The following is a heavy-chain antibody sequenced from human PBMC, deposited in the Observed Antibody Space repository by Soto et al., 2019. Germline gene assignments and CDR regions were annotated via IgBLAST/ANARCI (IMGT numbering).Heavy chain of an antibody. CDR1: GYTFTSYG. J-gene: IGHJ3*02. Sequence: VKVSCKASGYTFTSYGISWVRQAPGQGLEWMGIINACGGSTNYAQKFQGRVTMTRDTSTSTAYMELSSLRSEDTAVYYCAREARLQDAIDISGQATMVTVSS. CDR3: AREARLQDAIDI. V-gene: IGHV1-46*01. CDR2: INACGGST. D-gene: IGHD4-4*01.